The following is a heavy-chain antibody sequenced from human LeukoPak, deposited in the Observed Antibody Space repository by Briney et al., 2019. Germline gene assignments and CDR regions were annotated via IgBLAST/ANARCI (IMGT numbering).Heavy chain of an antibody. J-gene: IGHJ4*02. D-gene: IGHD4-11*01. V-gene: IGHV1-2*02. CDR2: VNPNSGGT. Sequence: ASVEVSCKASGYSFTGYYMHWVRQAPGQGLEWMGWVNPNSGGTTYAQKFQGRVTMTRGTSISTAYMELSRLRSDDTAVYYCAREGYSSYWGQGTLVTVSS. CDR1: GYSFTGYY. CDR3: AREGYSSY.